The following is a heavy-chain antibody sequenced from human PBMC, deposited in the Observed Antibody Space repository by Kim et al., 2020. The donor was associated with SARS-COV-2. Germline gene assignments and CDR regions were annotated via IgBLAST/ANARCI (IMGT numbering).Heavy chain of an antibody. D-gene: IGHD5-18*01. CDR3: ARGEVEYRYGYTAHYYYYGMDV. CDR2: ISYDGSNK. Sequence: GGSLRLSCGASGFTFSSYAMHWVRQAPGKGLEWVAVISYDGSNKYYADSVKGRFTISRDNSKNTLYLQMNSLRAEDTAVYYCARGEVEYRYGYTAHYYYYGMDVWGQGTTVTVSS. J-gene: IGHJ6*02. V-gene: IGHV3-30*04. CDR1: GFTFSSYA.